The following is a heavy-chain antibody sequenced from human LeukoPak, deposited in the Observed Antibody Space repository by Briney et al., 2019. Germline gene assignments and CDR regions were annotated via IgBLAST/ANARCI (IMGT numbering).Heavy chain of an antibody. CDR3: ASREVVSPPDGYGMDV. CDR2: IIPILGIA. J-gene: IGHJ6*02. Sequence: ASVKVSCKAFGGTFSSYTISWVRQAPGQGLEWMGRIIPILGIANYAQKFQGRVTITADKSTSTAYMELSSLRSEDTAVYYCASREVVSPPDGYGMDVWGQGTTVTVSS. CDR1: GGTFSSYT. V-gene: IGHV1-69*02. D-gene: IGHD4-23*01.